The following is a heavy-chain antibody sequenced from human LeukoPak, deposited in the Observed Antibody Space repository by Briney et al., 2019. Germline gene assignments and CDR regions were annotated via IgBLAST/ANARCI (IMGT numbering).Heavy chain of an antibody. Sequence: SETLSLTCTVSGGSISSSFYYWSWIRQPPGKGLEWIGYIYYSGSTYYNPSLKSRVTISVDTSKNQFSLKLSSVTAADTAVYYCARGRYYYDSSGTKIQDAFDIWGQGTMVTVSS. V-gene: IGHV4-30-4*01. D-gene: IGHD3-22*01. CDR1: GGSISSSFYY. CDR3: ARGRYYYDSSGTKIQDAFDI. J-gene: IGHJ3*02. CDR2: IYYSGST.